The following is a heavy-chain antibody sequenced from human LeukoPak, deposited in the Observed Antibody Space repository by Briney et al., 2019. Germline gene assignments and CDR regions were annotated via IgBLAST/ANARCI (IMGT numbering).Heavy chain of an antibody. CDR1: GFTFSSYS. D-gene: IGHD2-2*01. CDR3: AREYCSSTSCYDDY. J-gene: IGHJ4*02. CDR2: ISSSSSYI. Sequence: GGSLRLSCAASGFTFSSYSMNWVRQASGKGLEWVSSISSSSSYIYYADSVKGRFTISRDNAKNSLYLQMNSLRAEDTAVYYCAREYCSSTSCYDDYWGQGTLVTVSS. V-gene: IGHV3-21*01.